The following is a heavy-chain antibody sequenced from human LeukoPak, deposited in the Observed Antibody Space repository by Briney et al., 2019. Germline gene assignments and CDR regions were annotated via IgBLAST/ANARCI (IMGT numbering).Heavy chain of an antibody. V-gene: IGHV3-33*01. D-gene: IGHD2-2*01. CDR2: IWYDGSNK. CDR1: GFTFSSYG. J-gene: IGHJ4*02. CDR3: ASGSTSSPQAIDY. Sequence: PGGSLRLSCAASGFTFSSYGMHWVRQAPGKGLEWVAVIWYDGSNKYYADSVKGRFIISRDNSKNTLYLQMNSLRAEDTAVYYCASGSTSSPQAIDYWGQGTLVTVSS.